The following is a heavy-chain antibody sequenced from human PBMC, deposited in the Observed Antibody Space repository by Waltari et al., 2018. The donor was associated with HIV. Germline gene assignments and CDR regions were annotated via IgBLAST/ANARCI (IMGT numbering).Heavy chain of an antibody. CDR2: ISHSGST. Sequence: QVQLQQSRPGLVKPSETLSLTCTVFGGPIINYYWSWIRQPTGKGLEWIGYISHSGSTTHNPALKSRGISTLDATKKQFSKKVRSVTGAETAVYYGARLKYYYDGSDYVSLVEDYYRKYGMEVWGQGTTVTV. V-gene: IGHV4-59*01. J-gene: IGHJ6*02. CDR1: GGPIINYY. CDR3: ARLKYYYDGSDYVSLVEDYYRKYGMEV. D-gene: IGHD3-22*01.